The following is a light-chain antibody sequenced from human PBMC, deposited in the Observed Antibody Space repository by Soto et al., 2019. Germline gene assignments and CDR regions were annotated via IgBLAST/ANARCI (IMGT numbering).Light chain of an antibody. CDR1: QSISNF. CDR2: AAS. J-gene: IGKJ4*01. V-gene: IGKV1-39*01. CDR3: QQTYSIPVT. Sequence: DLQMTQSPSSLSTSLRDRVTITCRASQSISNFLNWYQQKPGKAPKLLIYAASSLQSGVPSRFSGSGSGTDFTLTISSLQPEDFATYYCQQTYSIPVTFGGGTKVEIK.